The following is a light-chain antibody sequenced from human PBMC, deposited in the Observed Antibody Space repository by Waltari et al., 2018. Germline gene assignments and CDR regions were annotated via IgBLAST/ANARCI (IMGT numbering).Light chain of an antibody. V-gene: IGLV2-14*03. CDR3: TSFTSSRTYV. CDR1: SSAVGGYDY. CDR2: DVS. Sequence: QSALTQPVSVSGSPGQSIAISCTGTSSAVGGYDYVFWYQQHPGKVPKLRIYDVSARPSGVSTRFCGSKSGNTASLTISGLQAEDEAYYYCTSFTSSRTYVFGTGTKVTVL. J-gene: IGLJ1*01.